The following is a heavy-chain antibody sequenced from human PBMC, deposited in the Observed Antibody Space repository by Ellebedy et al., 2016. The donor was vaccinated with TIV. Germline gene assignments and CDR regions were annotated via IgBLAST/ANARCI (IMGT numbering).Heavy chain of an antibody. D-gene: IGHD3-10*01. CDR3: ARHSLVRGITA. J-gene: IGHJ5*02. Sequence: GSLRLSXAVYSGSFSGYYWTWIRQTPGKGLEWIGEINQSGSTNYNPSLSSRVTISLNSSNSQYSLRLSALTAADTAIYFCARHSLVRGITAWGQGTLVTVSS. CDR1: SGSFSGYY. CDR2: INQSGST. V-gene: IGHV4-34*01.